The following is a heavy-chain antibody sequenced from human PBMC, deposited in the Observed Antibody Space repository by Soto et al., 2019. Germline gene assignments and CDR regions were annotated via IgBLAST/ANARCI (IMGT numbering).Heavy chain of an antibody. J-gene: IGHJ4*02. D-gene: IGHD5-18*01. Sequence: QVQLVESGGGVVQPGRSLRLSCAASGFTFSSYGMHWVRQAPGKGLEWVALISYDGSNKYYADSMKGRFIISRDNSKNTLYLQMNGLRAEDTAVYYCAKAASSSNSSIGYNFDHWGPGTLVTVSS. CDR1: GFTFSSYG. CDR3: AKAASSSNSSIGYNFDH. CDR2: ISYDGSNK. V-gene: IGHV3-30*18.